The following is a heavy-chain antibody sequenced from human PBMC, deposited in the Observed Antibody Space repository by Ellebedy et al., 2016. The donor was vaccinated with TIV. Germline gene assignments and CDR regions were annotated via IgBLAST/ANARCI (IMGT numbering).Heavy chain of an antibody. V-gene: IGHV1-18*04. Sequence: AASVKVSCKASGYSFTKYWIGWVRQAPGQGLEWMGWISAYNGNTYYAQSLQGRVTMTADTSTSTSYMELKRLTSDDTAVYYCARRGRKVGASDYWGQGTLVTVSS. CDR1: GYSFTKYW. CDR3: ARRGRKVGASDY. D-gene: IGHD1-26*01. CDR2: ISAYNGNT. J-gene: IGHJ4*02.